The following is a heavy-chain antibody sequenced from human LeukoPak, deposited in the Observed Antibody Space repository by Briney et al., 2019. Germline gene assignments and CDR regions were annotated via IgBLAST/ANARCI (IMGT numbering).Heavy chain of an antibody. CDR2: VSGSGGNT. J-gene: IGHJ3*01. V-gene: IGHV3-23*01. D-gene: IGHD2-8*02. CDR3: ARDPWSFDAFDF. Sequence: GGSLRLSCAASGFTFSSYSMSWVRQAPGKGLEWVSAVSGSGGNTYHADSVKGRFTISRDNSKNTLYLQMNSLRAEDTALYHCARDPWSFDAFDFWGQGTMVTVSA. CDR1: GFTFSSYS.